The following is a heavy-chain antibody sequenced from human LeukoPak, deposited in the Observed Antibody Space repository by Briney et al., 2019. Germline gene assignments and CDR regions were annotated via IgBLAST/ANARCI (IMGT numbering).Heavy chain of an antibody. D-gene: IGHD5-24*01. CDR3: AGGRERDGYSIDY. Sequence: GGSLRLSCAASGFTFSSYSMNWVRQAPGKGLEWVSSISSSSSYIYYADSVKVRFTISRDNAKNSLYLQMNSLRAEDTAVYYCAGGRERDGYSIDYWGQGTLVTVSS. CDR2: ISSSSSYI. V-gene: IGHV3-21*01. J-gene: IGHJ4*02. CDR1: GFTFSSYS.